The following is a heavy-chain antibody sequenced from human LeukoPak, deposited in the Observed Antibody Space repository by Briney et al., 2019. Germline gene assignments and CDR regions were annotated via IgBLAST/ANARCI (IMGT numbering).Heavy chain of an antibody. CDR3: ARGEYYDSGSLGY. J-gene: IGHJ4*02. D-gene: IGHD3-10*01. V-gene: IGHV1-8*03. Sequence: ASVKVSCTASVYSLTSYAINWVRQAPGQGLDWMGWMNPNSGYTGYAQKFQGRVTFTRNPSTNTAYMELISLRSEDTAVYFCARGEYYDSGSLGYWGQGTVVTVS. CDR2: MNPNSGYT. CDR1: VYSLTSYA.